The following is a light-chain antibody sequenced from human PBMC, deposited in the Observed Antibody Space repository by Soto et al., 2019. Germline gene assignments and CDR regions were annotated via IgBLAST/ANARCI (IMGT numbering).Light chain of an antibody. J-gene: IGKJ2*01. CDR2: DAS. CDR3: QQLNSYTYT. CDR1: QGISSY. Sequence: IQLTQSPSSLSASVGDRVTITCRASQGISSYLAWYQQKQGKAPQLLIYDASTLKSGVPSRISGSGSGTDFPLTISSLQPEDFATYYCQQLNSYTYTFGQGTKLEIK. V-gene: IGKV1-9*01.